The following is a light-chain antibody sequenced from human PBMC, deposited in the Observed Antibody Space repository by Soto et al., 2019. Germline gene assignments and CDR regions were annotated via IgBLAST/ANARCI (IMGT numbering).Light chain of an antibody. CDR2: DAS. Sequence: EIVLTQSPATLSLSPGERATLSCRASQSVSSNLAWYQQKPGQGPRLLIYDASNRATGIPVRFSGSGSGTDFSLTISSLEPEDFAVYYCQQRSNWPITFGQGTRLEIK. V-gene: IGKV3-11*01. J-gene: IGKJ5*01. CDR3: QQRSNWPIT. CDR1: QSVSSN.